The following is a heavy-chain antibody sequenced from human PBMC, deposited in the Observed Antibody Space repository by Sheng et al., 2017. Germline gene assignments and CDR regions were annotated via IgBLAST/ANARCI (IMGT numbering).Heavy chain of an antibody. CDR1: GYTFSDYY. V-gene: IGHV1-2*02. CDR2: INPNSGGT. J-gene: IGHJ5*02. D-gene: IGHD7-27*01. CDR3: ARQGKTGDPAWLDP. Sequence: QVQLVQSGAEVKKPGASVKVSCRASGYTFSDYYIHWVRQAPGQGLEWMGWINPNSGGTNYAQKFRGRVTLTRDTPISTAYMELSSLGSDDTAVYYCARQGKTGDPAWLDPWGQGTLV.